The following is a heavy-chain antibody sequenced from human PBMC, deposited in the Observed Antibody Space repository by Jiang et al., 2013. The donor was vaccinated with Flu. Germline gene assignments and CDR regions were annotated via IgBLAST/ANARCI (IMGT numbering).Heavy chain of an antibody. D-gene: IGHD3-9*01. J-gene: IGHJ6*03. CDR1: GFTFNNYN. CDR2: ISSSSSYI. CDR3: ARDLDDILTGRNYYYYYMDV. Sequence: VQLVESGGGLVKPGGSLRLSCAASGFTFNNYNMNWVRQAPGKGLEWVSCISSSSSYIYYADSVKGRFTISRDNAKNSLYLQMNSLRAEDTAVYYCARDLDDILTGRNYYYYYMDVWGKGTTVTVSS. V-gene: IGHV3-21*01.